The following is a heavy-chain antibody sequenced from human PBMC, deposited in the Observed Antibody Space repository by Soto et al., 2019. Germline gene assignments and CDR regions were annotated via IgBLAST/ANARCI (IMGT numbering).Heavy chain of an antibody. CDR2: IYSGGYT. CDR1: GFTVSNNY. D-gene: IGHD6-25*01. V-gene: IGHV3-53*01. Sequence: EVQLVESGGGLIQPGGSLRLSCAVSGFTVSNNYMSWVRQAPGKGLEGVSVIYSGGYTAYGDSVKGRFTISRDNSKNTLYRQKKSRGAAAPACFSCATQRGGGGYWGQGTLVTVSS. CDR3: ATQRGGGGY. J-gene: IGHJ4*02.